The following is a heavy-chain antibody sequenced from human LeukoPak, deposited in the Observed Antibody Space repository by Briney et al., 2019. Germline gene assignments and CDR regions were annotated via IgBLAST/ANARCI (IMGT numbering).Heavy chain of an antibody. J-gene: IGHJ6*03. Sequence: ASVKVSCKASGYTFTSYDINWVRQATGQGLEWMGWMNPNSGNTGYAQKFQGRVTMTRNTSISTAYMELSSLRSEDTAVYYCARGDIVVVPAALTPDYYYMDVWGKGTTVTVSS. CDR2: MNPNSGNT. V-gene: IGHV1-8*01. CDR1: GYTFTSYD. D-gene: IGHD2-2*01. CDR3: ARGDIVVVPAALTPDYYYMDV.